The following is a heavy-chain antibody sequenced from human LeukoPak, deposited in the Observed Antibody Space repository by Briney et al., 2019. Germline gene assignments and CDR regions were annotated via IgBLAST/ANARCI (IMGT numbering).Heavy chain of an antibody. D-gene: IGHD6-13*01. Sequence: GASVKVSCKASGYTFTSYGISWVRQAPGQGLEWMGWISAYNGNTNYAQKLQGRVTMTRNTSISTAYMELSSLRSEDTAVYYCARGGYSSSWYPVYYYYGMDVWGQGTTVTVSS. CDR3: ARGGYSSSWYPVYYYYGMDV. V-gene: IGHV1-18*01. J-gene: IGHJ6*02. CDR2: ISAYNGNT. CDR1: GYTFTSYG.